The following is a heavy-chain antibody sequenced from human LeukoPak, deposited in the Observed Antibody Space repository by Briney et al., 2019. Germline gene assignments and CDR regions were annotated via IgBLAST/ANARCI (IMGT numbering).Heavy chain of an antibody. Sequence: GGSLRLSCAASGFTFSSYSMNWVRQAPGKGLEWVSAISGSGGSTYYADSVKGRFTISRDNSKNTLYLQMNSLRAEDTAVYYCAKDVYEFYYFDYWGQGTLVTVSS. CDR2: ISGSGGST. V-gene: IGHV3-23*01. CDR1: GFTFSSYS. D-gene: IGHD3-3*01. CDR3: AKDVYEFYYFDY. J-gene: IGHJ4*02.